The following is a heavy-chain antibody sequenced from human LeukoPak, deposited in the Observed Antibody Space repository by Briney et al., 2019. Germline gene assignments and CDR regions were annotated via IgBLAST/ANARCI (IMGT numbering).Heavy chain of an antibody. CDR3: AKGESFAFAM. CDR2: ISRSGPT. J-gene: IGHJ3*02. Sequence: GGSLRLSCAASGFTFSGYDMQWVRQAPGKGLEWVSGISRSGPTYYRDSVKGRFTISRDNSKDTLYLQMDSLRAEDTATYYCAKGESFAFAMWGQGTMVTVSS. CDR1: GFTFSGYD. V-gene: IGHV3-23*01.